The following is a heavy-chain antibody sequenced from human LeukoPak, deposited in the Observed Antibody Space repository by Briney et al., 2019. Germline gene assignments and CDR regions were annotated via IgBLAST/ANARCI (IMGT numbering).Heavy chain of an antibody. J-gene: IGHJ4*02. CDR1: GFTFSSYG. V-gene: IGHV3-33*01. Sequence: GGSLRLSCAESGFTFSSYGMHWGRQAPGKGLEWGAVIWYDGSNKYYADSVKGRFTISRDNSKNTLYLQMNSLRAKDTAVYYCARDDRRASIVVVPAAPDYWGQGTLVTVSS. CDR3: ARDDRRASIVVVPAAPDY. CDR2: IWYDGSNK. D-gene: IGHD2-2*01.